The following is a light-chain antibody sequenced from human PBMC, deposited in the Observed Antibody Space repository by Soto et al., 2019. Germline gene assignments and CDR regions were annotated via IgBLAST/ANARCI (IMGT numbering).Light chain of an antibody. V-gene: IGKV3-15*01. CDR3: QQYNKWPLT. Sequence: EIVMTQSPATLSVSPWERATLSCMASQAVNSNLAWYQQKPGQAPRLLIYGASTRATGIPVRFSGSASGTEFTLTISSLQSEDFTVYYCQQYNKWPLTFGQGTKVDIK. CDR1: QAVNSN. J-gene: IGKJ1*01. CDR2: GAS.